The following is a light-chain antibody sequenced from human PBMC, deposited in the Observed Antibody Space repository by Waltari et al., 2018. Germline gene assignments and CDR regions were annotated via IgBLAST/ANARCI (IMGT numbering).Light chain of an antibody. V-gene: IGKV3-20*01. CDR1: QSLTKRY. CDR3: QQYGSSIMYT. CDR2: GAS. Sequence: VLTLSPGSLSLSPGESATLSCRASQSLTKRYLAWYQQKLGQAPRLLIYGASSRAAGIPDGFSGSGSGTEFTLTISRLEPEEFAVYYCQQYGSSIMYTFGQGTKLEIK. J-gene: IGKJ2*01.